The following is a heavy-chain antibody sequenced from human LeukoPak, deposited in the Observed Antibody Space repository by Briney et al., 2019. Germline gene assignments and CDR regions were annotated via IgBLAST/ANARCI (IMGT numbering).Heavy chain of an antibody. D-gene: IGHD1-26*01. CDR2: IWYDGSNK. V-gene: IGHV3-33*08. Sequence: GGSLRLSCAASGFTFSSNGMHWVRQAPGKGLEWVAVIWYDGSNKYYADSVKGRFTISRDNSKNTLYLQMNSLRAEDTAVYYCASWGSGSYCLDYWGQGTLVTVSS. J-gene: IGHJ4*02. CDR3: ASWGSGSYCLDY. CDR1: GFTFSSNG.